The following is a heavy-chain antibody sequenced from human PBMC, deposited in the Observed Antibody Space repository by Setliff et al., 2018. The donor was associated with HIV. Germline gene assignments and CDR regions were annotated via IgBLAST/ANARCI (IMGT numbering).Heavy chain of an antibody. J-gene: IGHJ5*02. D-gene: IGHD4-17*01. V-gene: IGHV4-59*01. CDR1: GGSISSYY. Sequence: SETLSLTCTVSGGSISSYYWSWIRQPPGKGLEWIGIVFYSGGANYNPSLKSRITMSVDKSKNQFSLKLSAVTAADTAVYYCARLWLHYGDDIPRFDPWGQGTLVTVSS. CDR3: ARLWLHYGDDIPRFDP. CDR2: VFYSGGA.